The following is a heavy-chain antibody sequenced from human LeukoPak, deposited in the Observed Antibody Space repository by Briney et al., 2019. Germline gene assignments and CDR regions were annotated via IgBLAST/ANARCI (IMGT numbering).Heavy chain of an antibody. V-gene: IGHV4-39*07. CDR1: GGSISSGPYS. CDR2: INHSGST. D-gene: IGHD2-2*01. CDR3: AICSSTSCDPNYYYGMDV. J-gene: IGHJ6*02. Sequence: SETLSLTCTVSGGSISSGPYSWSWIRQPPGKGLEWIGEINHSGSTNYNPSLKSRVTISVDTSKNQFSLKLSSVTAADTAVYYCAICSSTSCDPNYYYGMDVWGQGTTVTVSS.